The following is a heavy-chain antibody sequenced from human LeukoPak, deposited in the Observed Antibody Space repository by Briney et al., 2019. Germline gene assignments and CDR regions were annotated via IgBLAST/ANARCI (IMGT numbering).Heavy chain of an antibody. Sequence: PGGSLRLSCAASGFTFSKYAMHWVRQAPGKGLEWVAVTSFDGSSKYYADSVKGRFTISRDNSKNTLYLQMNSLRAEDTAVYYCAKPDIVATSSRYFDYWGQGTLVTVSS. CDR1: GFTFSKYA. D-gene: IGHD5-12*01. CDR3: AKPDIVATSSRYFDY. V-gene: IGHV3-30*18. CDR2: TSFDGSSK. J-gene: IGHJ4*02.